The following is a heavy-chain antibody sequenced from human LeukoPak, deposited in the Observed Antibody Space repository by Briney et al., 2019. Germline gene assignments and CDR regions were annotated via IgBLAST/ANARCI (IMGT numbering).Heavy chain of an antibody. CDR3: ARDGRTIFGVVNY. J-gene: IGHJ4*02. CDR1: GFTFKNHA. D-gene: IGHD3-3*01. CDR2: ILASGGGDST. V-gene: IGHV3-23*01. Sequence: PGGSLRLSCAASGFTFKNHAMSWVRQAPGKGLEWVSAILASGGGDSTYTADSVKGRFTISRDNAKNSLYLQMNSLRAEDTAVYYCARDGRTIFGVVNYWGQGTLVTVSS.